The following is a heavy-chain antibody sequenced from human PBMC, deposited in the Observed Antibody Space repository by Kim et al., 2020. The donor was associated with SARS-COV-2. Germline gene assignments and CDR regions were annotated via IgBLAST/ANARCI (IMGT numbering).Heavy chain of an antibody. Sequence: KGRLTISRDNAKNSLYLQMNRLRAEDTAVYYCARGIYYGSGSYYLDAFDIWGQGTMVTVSS. J-gene: IGHJ3*02. CDR3: ARGIYYGSGSYYLDAFDI. D-gene: IGHD3-10*01. V-gene: IGHV3-11*06.